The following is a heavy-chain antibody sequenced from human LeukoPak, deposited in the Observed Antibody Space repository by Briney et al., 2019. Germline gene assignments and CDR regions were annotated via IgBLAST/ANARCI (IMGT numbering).Heavy chain of an antibody. CDR3: ARQGHSSGWSFDY. Sequence: GESLKISCKGSGNLSGYRIGWVRQMSGKGLEWMGIIYPTDSNTKYSPSFQGQVTMSVDKSINTAYLQWSSLKASDTAMYYCARQGHSSGWSFDYWGQGTQVTISS. D-gene: IGHD6-19*01. CDR1: GNLSGYR. V-gene: IGHV5-51*01. J-gene: IGHJ4*02. CDR2: IYPTDSNT.